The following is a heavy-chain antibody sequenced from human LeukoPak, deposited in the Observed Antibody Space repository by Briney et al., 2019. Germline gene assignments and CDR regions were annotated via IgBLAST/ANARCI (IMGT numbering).Heavy chain of an antibody. Sequence: GASVKVSCKASGYTFTNYYMHWVRQAPGQGLEWMGIINPSGGSTSYAQKFQGRVTMTRDTSTSTVYMELSSLRSEDTAVYYCARDSMVVTANAEYFQYWGQGTLVTVSS. CDR2: INPSGGST. CDR1: GYTFTNYY. V-gene: IGHV1-46*01. CDR3: ARDSMVVTANAEYFQY. J-gene: IGHJ1*01. D-gene: IGHD2-21*02.